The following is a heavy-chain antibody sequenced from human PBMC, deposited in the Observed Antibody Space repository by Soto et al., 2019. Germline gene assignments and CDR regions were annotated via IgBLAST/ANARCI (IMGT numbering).Heavy chain of an antibody. D-gene: IGHD2-15*01. CDR3: ARGLGYCSGGSCSYFDY. CDR2: ISAYNGNT. CDR1: GYTFTSYG. J-gene: IGHJ4*02. Sequence: VASVKVSCKASGYTFTSYGISWVRQAPGQGLEWMGWISAYNGNTNYAQKLQGRVTMTTDTSTSTAYMELRSLRSDDTAVYYCARGLGYCSGGSCSYFDYWGQGTLVTVSS. V-gene: IGHV1-18*04.